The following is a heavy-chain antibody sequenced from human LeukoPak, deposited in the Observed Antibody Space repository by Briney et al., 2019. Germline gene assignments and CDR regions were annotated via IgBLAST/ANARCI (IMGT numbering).Heavy chain of an antibody. CDR3: TTAVSSGRDY. D-gene: IGHD6-19*01. V-gene: IGHV3-23*01. CDR2: ISGSGGST. Sequence: GGSLRLSCAASGFTFSSYAMSWVRQAPGKGLEWVSAISGSGGSTYYADSVKGRFTISRDNSKNTLYLQMNSLKTEDTAVYYCTTAVSSGRDYWGQGTLVTVSS. CDR1: GFTFSSYA. J-gene: IGHJ4*02.